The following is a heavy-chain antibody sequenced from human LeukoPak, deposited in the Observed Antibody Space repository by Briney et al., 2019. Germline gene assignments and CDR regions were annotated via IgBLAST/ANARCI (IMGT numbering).Heavy chain of an antibody. J-gene: IGHJ6*02. D-gene: IGHD6-6*01. CDR3: AKGTSSSVYYYYGMDV. CDR2: ISWNRGDI. Sequence: GGSLRLSCAASGFTFDDYAMYRVRQAPGKGLEWVSGISWNRGDIGYADSVKGRFTLSRDNAKNSLYLQMNSLRVEDTALYYCAKGTSSSVYYYYGMDVWGQGTTVTVSS. CDR1: GFTFDDYA. V-gene: IGHV3-9*01.